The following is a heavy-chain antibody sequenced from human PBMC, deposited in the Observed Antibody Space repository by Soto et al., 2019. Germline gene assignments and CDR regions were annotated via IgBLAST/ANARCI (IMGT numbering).Heavy chain of an antibody. CDR1: GYTFTSYG. V-gene: IGHV1-18*01. Sequence: ASVKVSFKASGYTFTSYGISWVRQAPGQGLEWMGWISAYNGNTNYAQKLQGRVTMTTDTSTSTAYMELRSLRSDDTAVYYCARDHVAPGGYCSGGSCYVADYSGQGTLVTVSS. CDR2: ISAYNGNT. CDR3: ARDHVAPGGYCSGGSCYVADY. J-gene: IGHJ4*02. D-gene: IGHD2-15*01.